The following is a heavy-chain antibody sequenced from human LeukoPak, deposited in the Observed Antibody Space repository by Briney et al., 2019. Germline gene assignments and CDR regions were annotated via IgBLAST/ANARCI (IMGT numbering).Heavy chain of an antibody. D-gene: IGHD6-13*01. V-gene: IGHV4-59*01. CDR1: GGSISSYY. CDR3: AREVTRDSGEAVATNWFDP. CDR2: IYYSGST. Sequence: SETLSLTCTVSGGSISSYYWSWIRQPPGKGLEWIGYIYYSGSTNYNPSLKSRVTISVDTSKNQFSLKLSSVTAADTAVYYCAREVTRDSGEAVATNWFDPWGQGTLVTVSS. J-gene: IGHJ5*02.